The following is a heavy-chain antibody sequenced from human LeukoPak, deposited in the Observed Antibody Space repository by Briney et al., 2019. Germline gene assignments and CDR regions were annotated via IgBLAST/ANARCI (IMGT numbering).Heavy chain of an antibody. V-gene: IGHV6-1*01. J-gene: IGHJ6*02. Sequence: KSSQTLSLTCALPRHRLSPNSAAWNWIRQSPSRGLEWLGRTYYRSKWYFDYAVAVKSRIMINTDTSKNQFSLQLNSVTPDETAVYYSARGTGYAMDVWGQGTTVTVSS. CDR1: RHRLSPNSAA. CDR2: TYYRSKWYF. D-gene: IGHD1-14*01. CDR3: ARGTGYAMDV.